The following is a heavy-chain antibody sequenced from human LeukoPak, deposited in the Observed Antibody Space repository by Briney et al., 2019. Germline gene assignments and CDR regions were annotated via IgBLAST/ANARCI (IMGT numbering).Heavy chain of an antibody. V-gene: IGHV3-66*01. CDR1: GFTVGSHH. CDR2: IYSDATT. D-gene: IGHD3-10*01. J-gene: IGHJ4*02. CDR3: ARGRNGVYYFDY. Sequence: PGGSLRLSCAASGFTVGSHHFMLWVRQAPGKGLEWVSVIYSDATTYYADSVKGRFTISRDNSKNTLYLQMNSLRADDTALYYCARGRNGVYYFDYWGQGTLVTVSS.